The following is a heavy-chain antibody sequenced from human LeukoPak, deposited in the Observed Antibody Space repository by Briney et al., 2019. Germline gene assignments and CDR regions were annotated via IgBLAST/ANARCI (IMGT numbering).Heavy chain of an antibody. CDR1: GGSISDNC. CDR3: ARHGLKLVGASTIYFDD. Sequence: PSETLSLTCSVSGGSISDNCRSWIRQSPEKGLEWVGYIHTSGSTDYNPSFKSRVVVSIDTSKNQFSLKLYSVTAADTAVYYCARHGLKLVGASTIYFDDWGQGTLVTVSS. D-gene: IGHD1-26*01. CDR2: IHTSGST. V-gene: IGHV4-4*09. J-gene: IGHJ4*02.